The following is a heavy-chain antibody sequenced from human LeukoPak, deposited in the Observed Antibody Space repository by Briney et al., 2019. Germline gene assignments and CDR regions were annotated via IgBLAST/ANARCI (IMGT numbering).Heavy chain of an antibody. D-gene: IGHD2-21*01. CDR1: GFDFSIYS. J-gene: IGHJ6*02. CDR3: ARITFVVEGYGMDV. V-gene: IGHV3-48*01. CDR2: ISSSSTI. Sequence: PGGSLRLSCVASGFDFSIYSMNWIRQAPGRGLEWVSYISSSSTIYYADSVKGRFTISRDNSKNTLYLQMNSLRAEDTAVYYCARITFVVEGYGMDVWGQGTTVTVSS.